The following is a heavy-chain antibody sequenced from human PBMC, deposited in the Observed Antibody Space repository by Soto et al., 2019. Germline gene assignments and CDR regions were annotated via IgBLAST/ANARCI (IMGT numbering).Heavy chain of an antibody. D-gene: IGHD3-10*01. V-gene: IGHV3-23*01. CDR1: GFTFSSYA. CDR2: ISGSGGST. J-gene: IGHJ6*02. CDR3: AKVMVRGVIITWGMDV. Sequence: GGSLRLSCAASGFTFSSYAMSWVRQAPGKGLEWVSAISGSGGSTYYADSVKGRFTISRDNSKTTLYLQMNSLRAEDTAVYYCAKVMVRGVIITWGMDVWGQGTTVTVSS.